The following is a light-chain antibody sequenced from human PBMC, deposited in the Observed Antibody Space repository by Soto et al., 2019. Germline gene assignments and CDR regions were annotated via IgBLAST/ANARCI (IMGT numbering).Light chain of an antibody. J-gene: IGKJ1*01. CDR1: QDIGNL. CDR3: QQASSFPRT. Sequence: DIQMIQSPSFVSAAVGDRFTLTCRASQDIGNLLVWYQQKPGKAPTLLIYTTSKLQRGVPSRFSGSGSGTHFTLTISSLQPEDFATYYCQQASSFPRTFGQGTKVDI. V-gene: IGKV1-12*01. CDR2: TTS.